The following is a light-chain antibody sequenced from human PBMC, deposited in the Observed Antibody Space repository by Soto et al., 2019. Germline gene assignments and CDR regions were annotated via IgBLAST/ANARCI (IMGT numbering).Light chain of an antibody. CDR3: QQRSSWPRLT. V-gene: IGKV3-11*01. CDR2: DAS. J-gene: IGKJ4*01. Sequence: EIVLTQSPATLSLSPGERATLSCRASQSISRYLAWYQQKPGQAPRLLIYDASNRATGIPARFSGSGSGTDFTLTISSLEPEDFAIYYCQQRSSWPRLTFGGGTKVEIK. CDR1: QSISRY.